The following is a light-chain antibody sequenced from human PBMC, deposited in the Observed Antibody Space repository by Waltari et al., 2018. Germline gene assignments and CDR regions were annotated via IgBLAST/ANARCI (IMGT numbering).Light chain of an antibody. CDR2: EST. V-gene: IGLV2-23*01. Sequence: QSALTQPASVSGSPGQSITISCTGTSSYVGPYNLVSWFQHHPGKAPKLMIYESTKRPSGVSNRFSGSKSGNTASLTISGLQAEDEADYYCCSFAGSSPHVVLGGGTKLTVL. CDR1: SSYVGPYNL. J-gene: IGLJ2*01. CDR3: CSFAGSSPHVV.